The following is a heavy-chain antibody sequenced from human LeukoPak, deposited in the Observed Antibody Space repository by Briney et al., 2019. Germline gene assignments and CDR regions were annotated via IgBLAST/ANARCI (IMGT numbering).Heavy chain of an antibody. CDR2: MNPNSGNT. D-gene: IGHD3-10*01. Sequence: ASVKVSCKASGYTFTSYDINWVRQATGQGLEWMGWMNPNSGNTGYAQKFQGRVTMTRNTSISTAYVELSSLRSEDTAVYYCAREIRVMVQGVRKGFDPWGQGTLVTVSS. CDR3: AREIRVMVQGVRKGFDP. J-gene: IGHJ5*02. V-gene: IGHV1-8*01. CDR1: GYTFTSYD.